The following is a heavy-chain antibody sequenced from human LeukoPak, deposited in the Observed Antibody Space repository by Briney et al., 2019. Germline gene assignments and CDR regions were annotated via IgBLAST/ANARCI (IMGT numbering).Heavy chain of an antibody. CDR3: ARGRGLTLSYHYFDY. J-gene: IGHJ4*02. D-gene: IGHD3-10*01. Sequence: GGSLRVSCAASGFTFSPLGMNWVRQAPGRGLEWVSYISSGSSTTYYADSVKGRFTISRDNAKNSLYLQVNSLRDEDTAVYYCARGRGLTLSYHYFDYWGQGTLVPVSS. V-gene: IGHV3-48*02. CDR2: ISSGSSTT. CDR1: GFTFSPLG.